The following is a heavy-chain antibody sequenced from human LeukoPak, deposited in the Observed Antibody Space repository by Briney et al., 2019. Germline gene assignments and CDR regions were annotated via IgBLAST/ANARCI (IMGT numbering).Heavy chain of an antibody. J-gene: IGHJ3*02. Sequence: PGGSLRLSCAASGFTFDDYAMHWVRQAPGKGLGWVSLISWDGGSTYYADSVKGRFTISRDNSKNSLYLQMNSLRAEDTALYYCAKEGRIVGATREWLGAFDIWGQGTMVTVSS. V-gene: IGHV3-43D*03. CDR3: AKEGRIVGATREWLGAFDI. CDR2: ISWDGGST. D-gene: IGHD1-26*01. CDR1: GFTFDDYA.